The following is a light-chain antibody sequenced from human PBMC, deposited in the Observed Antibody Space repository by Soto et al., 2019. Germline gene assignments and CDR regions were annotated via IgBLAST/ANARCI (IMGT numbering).Light chain of an antibody. J-gene: IGKJ1*01. V-gene: IGKV1-17*01. CDR2: AAS. CDR1: QGIRND. Sequence: DIQMTQFPSSLSASVGDRVTITCRASQGIRNDLGWYQQKPGKAPKRLIYAASSVQSGVPSRFSGSGYGTQFTLAISRLQPEDSATFYCLQHSTYPLTFGQGTKVEIK. CDR3: LQHSTYPLT.